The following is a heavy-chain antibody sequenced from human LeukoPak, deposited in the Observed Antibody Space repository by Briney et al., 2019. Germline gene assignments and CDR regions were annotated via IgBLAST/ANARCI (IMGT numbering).Heavy chain of an antibody. J-gene: IGHJ4*02. V-gene: IGHV4-61*02. D-gene: IGHD5-24*01. CDR3: ARSIDEVEMATIYYFDY. CDR1: GGSISNGSYY. Sequence: SQTLPLTCTVSGGSISNGSYYWSWIRQPAGKGLEWIGRIYTSGSTNYNPSLKSRVTISVDTSKNQFSLKLSSVTAADTAVYYCARSIDEVEMATIYYFDYWGQGTLDTVSS. CDR2: IYTSGST.